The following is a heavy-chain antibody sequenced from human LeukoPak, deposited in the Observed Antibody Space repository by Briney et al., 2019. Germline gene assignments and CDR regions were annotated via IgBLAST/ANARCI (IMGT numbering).Heavy chain of an antibody. Sequence: PGGSLRLSCAASGFTFSSYGMHWVRQAPGKGLEGVAVIWYDGSNKYYADSVKGRFTISRDNSKNTLYLQMNSLRAEDTAVYYCARVPSTMVLSFGPDYGGQGTLVTVS. CDR3: ARVPSTMVLSFGPDY. V-gene: IGHV3-33*01. CDR2: IWYDGSNK. D-gene: IGHD3-10*01. CDR1: GFTFSSYG. J-gene: IGHJ4*02.